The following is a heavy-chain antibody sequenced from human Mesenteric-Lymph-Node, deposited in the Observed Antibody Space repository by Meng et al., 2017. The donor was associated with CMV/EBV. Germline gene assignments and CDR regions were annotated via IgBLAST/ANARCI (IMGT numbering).Heavy chain of an antibody. V-gene: IGHV1-2*02. CDR3: AKAAGLVVATGSLGNF. D-gene: IGHD5-12*01. J-gene: IGHJ4*02. CDR1: GYIFASYY. CDR2: INPNSGVT. Sequence: ASVKVSCKASGYIFASYYIHWVRQAPGQGLEWLGWINPNSGVTNYAQKFQGRVTMTGDTSISTAYMELTSLTYDDTAVYYCAKAAGLVVATGSLGNFWGQGTLVTVSS.